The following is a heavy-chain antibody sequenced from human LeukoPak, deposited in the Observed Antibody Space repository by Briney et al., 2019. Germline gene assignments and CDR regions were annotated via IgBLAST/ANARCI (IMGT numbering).Heavy chain of an antibody. D-gene: IGHD2-15*01. V-gene: IGHV3-7*01. CDR1: GFSFSSYW. Sequence: GGSLRLSCAASGFSFSSYWMSWVRRVPGKGLQWVANIKQDGSEKYYVDSVKGRFTISRDNAKNSLYLQMNSLRVEDTAVYYCARSRLTLDYWGQGTLVTVSS. CDR2: IKQDGSEK. J-gene: IGHJ4*02. CDR3: ARSRLTLDY.